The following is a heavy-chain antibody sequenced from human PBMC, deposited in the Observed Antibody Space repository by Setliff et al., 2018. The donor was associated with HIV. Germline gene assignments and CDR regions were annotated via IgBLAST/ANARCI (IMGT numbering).Heavy chain of an antibody. D-gene: IGHD3-3*01. CDR3: ARSKTFYDFWGGYYTHGAFKI. Sequence: SETLSLTCAVSGYSISTAYYWGWIRQPPGKGLEWIGSVYHSGITYYNPSLKSRVTISVDTSKNQFSLNLTSVTAADTAVYYCARSKTFYDFWGGYYTHGAFKIWGLGTMVTVSS. J-gene: IGHJ3*02. CDR2: VYHSGIT. CDR1: GYSISTAYY. V-gene: IGHV4-38-2*01.